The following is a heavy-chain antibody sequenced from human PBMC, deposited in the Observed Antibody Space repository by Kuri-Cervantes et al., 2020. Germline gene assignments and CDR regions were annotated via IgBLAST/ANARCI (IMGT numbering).Heavy chain of an antibody. Sequence: SVKVSCKASGGTFSSYAISWVRQAPGQGLEWMGGIIPIFGTANYAQKFQGRVTITADESTSTAYMELSSLRSEDTAVYYCARAGLSQEMATPFDYWGQGTLVTVSS. V-gene: IGHV1-69*13. CDR3: ARAGLSQEMATPFDY. CDR2: IIPIFGTA. J-gene: IGHJ4*02. D-gene: IGHD5-24*01. CDR1: GGTFSSYA.